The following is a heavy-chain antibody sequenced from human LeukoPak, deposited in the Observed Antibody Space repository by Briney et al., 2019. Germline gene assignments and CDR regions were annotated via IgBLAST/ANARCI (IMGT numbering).Heavy chain of an antibody. CDR1: GGSFSGYY. CDR2: INHSGST. Sequence: SETLSLTCAVYGGSFSGYYWSWIRQPPGKGLVWIGEINHSGSTNYNPSLKSRVTISVDTSKNQFSLKLSSVTAADTAVYYCARGPAYCGGDCLTPFDPWGQGTLVTVSS. D-gene: IGHD2-21*02. V-gene: IGHV4-34*01. J-gene: IGHJ5*02. CDR3: ARGPAYCGGDCLTPFDP.